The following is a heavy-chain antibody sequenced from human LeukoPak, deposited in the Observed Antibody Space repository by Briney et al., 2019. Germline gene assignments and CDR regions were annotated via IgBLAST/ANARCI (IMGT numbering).Heavy chain of an antibody. CDR2: ISGSSGGAT. CDR3: ARSWGY. CDR1: GFTFSSYA. J-gene: IGHJ4*02. V-gene: IGHV3-23*01. Sequence: GGSLRLSCAVSGFTFSSYAMSWVRQAPGKGLEWVSAISGSSGGATSYAGSVKGRFTISRDNSKNTLYLQMNSLRAEDTAVYYCARSWGYWGQGTLVTVSS. D-gene: IGHD6-13*01.